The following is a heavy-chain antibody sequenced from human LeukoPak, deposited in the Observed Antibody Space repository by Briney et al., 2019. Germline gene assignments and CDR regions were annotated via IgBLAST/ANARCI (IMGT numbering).Heavy chain of an antibody. CDR2: ISSSSSYI. J-gene: IGHJ5*02. V-gene: IGHV3-21*01. Sequence: GGSLRLSCAASGFTFSSYSMNWVRQAPGKGLEWFSSISSSSSYIYYADSVKGRFTISRDNAKNSLYLQMNSLRAEDTAVYYCASYYDTLDSGRRPGSWFDPWGQGTLVTVSS. CDR1: GFTFSSYS. CDR3: ASYYDTLDSGRRPGSWFDP. D-gene: IGHD3-3*01.